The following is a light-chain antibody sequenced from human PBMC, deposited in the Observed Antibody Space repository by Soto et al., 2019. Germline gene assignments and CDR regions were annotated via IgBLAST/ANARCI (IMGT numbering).Light chain of an antibody. CDR2: WAS. Sequence: DIVTTQSPDSLAVSLGARATINCKSSQSVLYSSNNKNYLAWYQQKPGQPPKLLIYWASTRESGVPDRFSGSGSGTDFTLTISSLQAEDVAVYYCQQYYSTPPWTFGQGTKVEIK. J-gene: IGKJ1*01. V-gene: IGKV4-1*01. CDR1: QSVLYSSNNKNY. CDR3: QQYYSTPPWT.